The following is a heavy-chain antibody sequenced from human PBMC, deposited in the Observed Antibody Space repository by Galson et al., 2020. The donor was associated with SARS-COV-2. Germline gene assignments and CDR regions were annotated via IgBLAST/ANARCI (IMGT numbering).Heavy chain of an antibody. CDR1: GGSISSPNTW. D-gene: IGHD3-9*01. V-gene: IGHV4-4*02. CDR2: IFHSEGT. CDR3: ARLSGINAGYNWFDP. Sequence: SETLSLTCAVSGGSISSPNTWWSWVRQPPGQGLEWIGEIFHSEGTNYNPSLRSRVTISVDKSNNQFSLKLSSVTAADTAIYYCARLSGINAGYNWFDPWGQGTLVTVSS. J-gene: IGHJ5*02.